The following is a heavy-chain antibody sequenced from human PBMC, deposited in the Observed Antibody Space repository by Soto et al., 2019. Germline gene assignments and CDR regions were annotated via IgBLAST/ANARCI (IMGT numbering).Heavy chain of an antibody. CDR2: IIPIFGTA. Sequence: GASVKGSCKASGGTFSSYAISWVRQAPGQGLEWMGWIIPIFGTANYAQKFQGRVTMTADASTSTAYMELRSLRSDDTAVYYCARDKDFWSGYYTSFGYWGQGTLVTVSS. D-gene: IGHD3-3*01. J-gene: IGHJ4*02. V-gene: IGHV1-69*13. CDR3: ARDKDFWSGYYTSFGY. CDR1: GGTFSSYA.